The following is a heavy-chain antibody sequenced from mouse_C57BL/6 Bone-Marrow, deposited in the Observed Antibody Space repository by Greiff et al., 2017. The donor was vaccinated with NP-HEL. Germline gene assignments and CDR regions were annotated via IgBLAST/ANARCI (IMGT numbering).Heavy chain of an antibody. CDR2: IDPSDSYT. V-gene: IGHV1-50*01. J-gene: IGHJ3*01. Sequence: QVQLQQPGAELVKPGASVKLSCKASGYTFTSYWMQWVKQRPGQGLEWIGEIDPSDSYTNYNQKFKGKATLTVDTSSSTAYMQLSSLTSEASAVYYCARDGLLRPFAYWGQGTLVTVSA. D-gene: IGHD1-1*01. CDR1: GYTFTSYW. CDR3: ARDGLLRPFAY.